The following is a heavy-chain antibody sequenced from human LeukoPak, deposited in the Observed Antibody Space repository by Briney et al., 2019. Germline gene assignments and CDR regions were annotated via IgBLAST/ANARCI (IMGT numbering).Heavy chain of an antibody. J-gene: IGHJ4*02. CDR3: RTDVLLWFGELPNSDY. CDR2: ISGSGGST. V-gene: IGHV3-23*01. CDR1: GFTFSSYA. Sequence: PGGSLRLSCAASGFTFSSYAMSWVRQAPGKGLEWVSAISGSGGSTYYADSVKGRFTISRDNSKNTLYLQMNSLRAEDTAVYYCRTDVLLWFGELPNSDYWGQGTLVTVSS. D-gene: IGHD3-10*01.